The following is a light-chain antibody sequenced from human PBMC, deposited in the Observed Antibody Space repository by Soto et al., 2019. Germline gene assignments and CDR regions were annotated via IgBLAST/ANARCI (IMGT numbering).Light chain of an antibody. CDR3: QQHGSSPFT. V-gene: IGKV3-20*01. CDR2: GAS. CDR1: QSVSANY. Sequence: EIVLTQSPGTLSLSPGERATLSCRASQSVSANYLAWYQQKPGQAPRLLIYGASSRATGILDRFSGSGSGTDFTLTISRLEPEDFAVYFCQQHGSSPFTFGPGTKVDV. J-gene: IGKJ3*01.